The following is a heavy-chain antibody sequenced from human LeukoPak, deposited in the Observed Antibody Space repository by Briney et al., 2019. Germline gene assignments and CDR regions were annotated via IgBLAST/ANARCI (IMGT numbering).Heavy chain of an antibody. CDR2: IKPSGGGT. D-gene: IGHD3-22*01. CDR3: ARDHFDSSGYYYLLGYFEH. CDR1: GYTFTNYY. V-gene: IGHV1-46*01. J-gene: IGHJ1*01. Sequence: ASVKVSCKASGYTFTNYYVHWVRQAPGQGLEWMGLIKPSGGGTSYALKFQGRVTITTDTSTSTAYMELSSLRSEDTAVYYCARDHFDSSGYYYLLGYFEHWGQGALVTVSS.